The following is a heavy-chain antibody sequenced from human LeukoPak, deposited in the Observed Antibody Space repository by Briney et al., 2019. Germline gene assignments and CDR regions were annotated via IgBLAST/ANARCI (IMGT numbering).Heavy chain of an antibody. Sequence: GGSLRLSCAASGFTFSSYSMNWVRQAPGKGLEWVSSISSSSSYIYYADSVKGRFTISRDNAKNSLYLQMNSLRAEDTAVYYCARDPGGYCGGDCYPIWGQGTLVTVSS. V-gene: IGHV3-21*01. CDR3: ARDPGGYCGGDCYPI. CDR1: GFTFSSYS. D-gene: IGHD2-21*02. CDR2: ISSSSSYI. J-gene: IGHJ4*02.